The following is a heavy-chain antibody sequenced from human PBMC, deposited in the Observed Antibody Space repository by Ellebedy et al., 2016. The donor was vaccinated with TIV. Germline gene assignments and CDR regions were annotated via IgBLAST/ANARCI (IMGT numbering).Heavy chain of an antibody. V-gene: IGHV2-5*01. CDR2: IYWNDDK. CDR3: AHIRATVTTMYYFDY. J-gene: IGHJ4*02. CDR1: GFSLSTSGVG. D-gene: IGHD4-17*01. Sequence: SGPTLVKPTQTLTLTCTFSGFSLSTSGVGVAWIRQPPGKALEWLALIYWNDDKRYSPSLKSRLTITKDTSKNQVVLTMTNMDPVDTATYYCAHIRATVTTMYYFDYWGQGTLVTVSS.